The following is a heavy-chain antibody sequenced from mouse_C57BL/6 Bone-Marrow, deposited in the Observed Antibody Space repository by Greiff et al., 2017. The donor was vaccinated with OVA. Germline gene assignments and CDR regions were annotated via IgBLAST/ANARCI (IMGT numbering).Heavy chain of an antibody. Sequence: EVQLQQSGAELVRPGASVKLSCTASGFNIKDDYMHWVKQRPEQGLEWIGWIDPENGDTEYASKFQGKATITADTSSNTAYLQLSSLTSEDTAVYYCTTGATVADWYFDVWGTGTTVTVSS. CDR1: GFNIKDDY. CDR2: IDPENGDT. V-gene: IGHV14-4*01. CDR3: TTGATVADWYFDV. J-gene: IGHJ1*03. D-gene: IGHD1-1*01.